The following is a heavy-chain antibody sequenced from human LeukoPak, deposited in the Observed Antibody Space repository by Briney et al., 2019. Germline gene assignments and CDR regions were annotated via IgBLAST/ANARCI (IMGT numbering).Heavy chain of an antibody. J-gene: IGHJ3*02. CDR3: ARAGERGYNGYDDAFDI. D-gene: IGHD5-12*01. Sequence: SETLSLTCTVSGGSISSYYWSWIRQPPGKGLEWIGYIYPSGNTNYNPSLKSRVTISVDTSKNQFSLKLSSVTAADTAIYHCARAGERGYNGYDDAFDIWGQGTMVTVSS. CDR2: IYPSGNT. CDR1: GGSISSYY. V-gene: IGHV4-59*03.